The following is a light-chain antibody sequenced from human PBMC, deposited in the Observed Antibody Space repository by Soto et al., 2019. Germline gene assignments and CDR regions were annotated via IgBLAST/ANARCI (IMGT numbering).Light chain of an antibody. CDR2: EGI. J-gene: IGLJ1*01. Sequence: QSVLAQPGSVSGSPGQSVTVSCIGTSGVVGGFSFVSWYQEHPGKAPKLMIYEGIKRPSGVHDRFSGSTSVNTASLTISGLQADDEADYYCCLYIGTNSYVFGTGTKVTVL. CDR3: CLYIGTNSYV. V-gene: IGLV2-11*01. CDR1: SGVVGGFSF.